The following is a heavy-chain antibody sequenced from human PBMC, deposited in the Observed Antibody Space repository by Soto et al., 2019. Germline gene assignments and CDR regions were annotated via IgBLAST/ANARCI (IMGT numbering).Heavy chain of an antibody. J-gene: IGHJ5*02. V-gene: IGHV1-69*06. CDR1: GGTFSRYA. D-gene: IGHD6-25*01. CDR3: PRGNRIAAALGGWFDP. CDR2: IIPIFGTA. Sequence: QVQLVQSGAEVKKPGSSVKVSCTASGGTFSRYAISWVRQAPGQGLEWMGGIIPIFGTANYAQKFQGRVTITADKSTSAAYMELSSLRSEDTAVYYSPRGNRIAAALGGWFDPWGRGTLVTVYS.